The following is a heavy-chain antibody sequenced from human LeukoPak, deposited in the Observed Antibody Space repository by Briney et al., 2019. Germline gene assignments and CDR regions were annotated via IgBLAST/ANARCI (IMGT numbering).Heavy chain of an antibody. D-gene: IGHD6-19*01. CDR2: ISGSGGST. CDR1: GFTFSSYS. J-gene: IGHJ5*02. V-gene: IGHV3-23*01. CDR3: ARVSKQWLVQQINWFDP. Sequence: RSGGSLRLSCAASGFTFSSYSMTWVRQAPGKGLEWVSAISGSGGSTYYADSVKGRFTISRDNAKNSLYLQMNSLRAEDTAVYYCARVSKQWLVQQINWFDPWGQGTLVTVSS.